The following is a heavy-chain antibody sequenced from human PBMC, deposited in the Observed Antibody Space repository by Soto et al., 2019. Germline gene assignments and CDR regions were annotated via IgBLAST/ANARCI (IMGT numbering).Heavy chain of an antibody. V-gene: IGHV1-2*02. CDR2: INPNSGGT. D-gene: IGHD6-19*01. Sequence: ASVKVSCKASGYTFTGYYMHWVRQAPGQGLEWMGWINPNSGGTNYAQKFQGRVTMTRDTSISTAYVELSRLRSDDTAVYYCARDPGRHSGWYFWFDPWGQGALVTVSS. J-gene: IGHJ5*02. CDR3: ARDPGRHSGWYFWFDP. CDR1: GYTFTGYY.